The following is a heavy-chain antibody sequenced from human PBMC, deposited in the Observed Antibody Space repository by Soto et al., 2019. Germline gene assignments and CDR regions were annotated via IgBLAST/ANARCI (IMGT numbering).Heavy chain of an antibody. Sequence: QVQLVQSGAEVTKPGSSVKVSCTASGGTFSSYAISWVRQAPGQGLEWMGGIIPIFGTANYAQKFQGRVTITADKSTSPAYMELSSLRSEDTAVYYCARDRRIAAAGSRYYYGMDVWGQGTTVTVSS. D-gene: IGHD6-13*01. CDR3: ARDRRIAAAGSRYYYGMDV. V-gene: IGHV1-69*06. J-gene: IGHJ6*02. CDR2: IIPIFGTA. CDR1: GGTFSSYA.